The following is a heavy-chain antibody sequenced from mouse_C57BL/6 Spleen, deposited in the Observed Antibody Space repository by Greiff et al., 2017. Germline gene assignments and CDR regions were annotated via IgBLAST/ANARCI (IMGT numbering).Heavy chain of an antibody. CDR3: ASGSYYFDY. CDR2: IDPSDSET. Sequence: QVQLQQPGAELVRPGSSVKLSCKASGYTFTSYWMHWVKQRPIQGLEWIGNIDPSDSETHYNQKFKDKATLTVDKTASTAYMQLSSLTSEASAVYYCASGSYYFDYWGQGTTLTVSS. J-gene: IGHJ2*01. V-gene: IGHV1-52*01. CDR1: GYTFTSYW. D-gene: IGHD2-2*01.